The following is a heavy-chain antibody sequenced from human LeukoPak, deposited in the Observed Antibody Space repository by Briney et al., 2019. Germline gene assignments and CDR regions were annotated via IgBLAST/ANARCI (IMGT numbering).Heavy chain of an antibody. CDR2: ISAYNGNT. V-gene: IGHV1-18*01. CDR3: ARGYMSEWLLSY. J-gene: IGHJ4*02. CDR1: GGTFSSYA. Sequence: ASVKVSCKASGGTFSSYAISWVRQAPGQGLEWMGWISAYNGNTNYAQKLQGRVTMTTDTSTSTAYMELRSLRSDDTAVYYCARGYMSEWLLSYRGQGTLVTVSS. D-gene: IGHD3-3*01.